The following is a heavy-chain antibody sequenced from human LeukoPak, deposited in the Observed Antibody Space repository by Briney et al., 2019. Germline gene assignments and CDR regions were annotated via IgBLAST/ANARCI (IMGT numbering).Heavy chain of an antibody. V-gene: IGHV4-30-2*01. CDR3: ARWISLKYCSGGSCYSYNWFDP. CDR2: IYHSGST. D-gene: IGHD2-15*01. Sequence: TLSLTCAVSGGSISSGGYSWSWIRQPPGKGLEWIGYIYHSGSTYYNPSLKSRVTISVDRSKNQFSLKLSSVTAADTAVYYCARWISLKYCSGGSCYSYNWFDPWGQGTLVTVSS. CDR1: GGSISSGGYS. J-gene: IGHJ5*02.